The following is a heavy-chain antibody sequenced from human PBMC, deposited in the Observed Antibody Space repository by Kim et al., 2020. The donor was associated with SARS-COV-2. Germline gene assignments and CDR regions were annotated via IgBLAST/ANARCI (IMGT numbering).Heavy chain of an antibody. D-gene: IGHD2-2*01. CDR1: GGSLSSNNFY. CDR3: ARHPVGCSSSCSRAALDP. CDR2: VHYSGRT. J-gene: IGHJ5*02. V-gene: IGHV4-39*01. Sequence: SETLSLTCAVSGGSLSSNNFYWDWIRQSPGRGLEWIGIVHYSGRTYYNPSLKSRATLSVDTSKNQFSLSLTSVTAADTAVYYWARHPVGCSSSCSRAALDPWGQGTLVTVSS.